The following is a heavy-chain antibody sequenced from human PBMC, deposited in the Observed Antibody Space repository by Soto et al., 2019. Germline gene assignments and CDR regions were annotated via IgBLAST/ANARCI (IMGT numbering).Heavy chain of an antibody. V-gene: IGHV3-23*01. CDR2: ISGSGGST. D-gene: IGHD1-26*01. CDR1: GLTFSSYA. CDR3: AKVCGSYSPFQH. J-gene: IGHJ1*01. Sequence: EVQLLESGGGLVQPGESLRLSCAASGLTFSSYAMSWVRQAPGKGLEWVSAISGSGGSTYYADSVKGRFTISRDNSKNTLYLQLNSLRAEDTAVYYCAKVCGSYSPFQHWGQGTLVTVSS.